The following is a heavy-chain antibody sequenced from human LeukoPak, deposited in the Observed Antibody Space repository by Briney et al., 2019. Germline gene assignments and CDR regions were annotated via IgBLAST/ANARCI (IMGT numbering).Heavy chain of an antibody. Sequence: SVKVSCKASGGTFSSYDISWVRQAPGQGLEWMGGIIPIFGTANYAQKFQGRVTITADESTSTAYMELSSLRSEDTAVYYCARTGTTGIPFDPWGQGTLVTVSS. CDR2: IIPIFGTA. CDR1: GGTFSSYD. D-gene: IGHD1-1*01. V-gene: IGHV1-69*13. CDR3: ARTGTTGIPFDP. J-gene: IGHJ5*02.